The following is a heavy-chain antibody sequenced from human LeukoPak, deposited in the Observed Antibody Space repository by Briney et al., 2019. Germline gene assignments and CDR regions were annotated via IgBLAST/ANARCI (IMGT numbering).Heavy chain of an antibody. J-gene: IGHJ6*04. CDR2: IGDSGGST. V-gene: IGHV3-23*01. Sequence: GGSLRLSCAASGFTFSNHAMSWVREAPAKGLEWVSVIGDSGGSTYYADSVKGRFTISRDNSKNTLYLQMNSLRADDTAVYHCAKGGASSPYTYIDVWGKGTTVIVSS. D-gene: IGHD6-6*01. CDR1: GFTFSNHA. CDR3: AKGGASSPYTYIDV.